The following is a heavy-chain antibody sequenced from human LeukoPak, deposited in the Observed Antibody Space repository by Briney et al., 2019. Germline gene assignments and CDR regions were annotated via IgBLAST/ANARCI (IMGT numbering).Heavy chain of an antibody. CDR1: GFTFSSYS. Sequence: PGGSLRLSCAASGFTFSSYSMNWVRQAPGKGLEWVSYISSSSTIYYADSVKGRFTISRDNAKNSLYLQMNSLRAEDTAVYYCARDEMDYYDSSGYYYGFDYWGQGTLVTVSS. CDR2: ISSSSTI. CDR3: ARDEMDYYDSSGYYYGFDY. D-gene: IGHD3-22*01. J-gene: IGHJ4*02. V-gene: IGHV3-48*04.